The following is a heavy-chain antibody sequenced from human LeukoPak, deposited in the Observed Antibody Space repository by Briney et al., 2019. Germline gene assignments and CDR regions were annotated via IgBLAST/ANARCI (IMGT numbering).Heavy chain of an antibody. CDR2: IYYSGST. Sequence: PSETLSLTCTVSGASFTTYYWSWLRQPPGKGLEWIGYIYYSGSTNYNPSLKSRVTISVDTSKNQFSLKLSSVTAADTAVYYCARSIAAAGTRFDPWGQGTLVTVSS. CDR3: ARSIAAAGTRFDP. V-gene: IGHV4-59*01. J-gene: IGHJ5*02. CDR1: GASFTTYY. D-gene: IGHD6-13*01.